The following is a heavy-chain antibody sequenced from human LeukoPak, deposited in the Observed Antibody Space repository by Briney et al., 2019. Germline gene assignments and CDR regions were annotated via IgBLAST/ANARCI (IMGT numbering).Heavy chain of an antibody. CDR3: AAETRVVVVPAAIRGNWFDP. CDR2: IYYSGGT. V-gene: IGHV4-39*01. CDR1: GGSISSSSYY. D-gene: IGHD2-2*02. J-gene: IGHJ5*02. Sequence: SETLSLTCTVSGGSISSSSYYWGWIRQPPGKGLEWIGSIYYSGGTYYNPSLKSRVTISVDTSKNQFSLKLSSVTAADTAVYYCAAETRVVVVPAAIRGNWFDPWGQGTLVTVSS.